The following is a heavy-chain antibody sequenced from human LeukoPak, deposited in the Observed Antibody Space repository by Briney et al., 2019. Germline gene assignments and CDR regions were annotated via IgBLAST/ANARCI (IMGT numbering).Heavy chain of an antibody. CDR3: ARDVAGSLDY. CDR1: GFTFSSYC. CDR2: IKQDGSEK. D-gene: IGHD1-26*01. V-gene: IGHV3-7*01. J-gene: IGHJ4*02. Sequence: GGSLRLSCAASGFTFSSYCMSWVRQAPGKGLELVANIKQDGSEKYYVDSVKGRFTISRDNAKNSLYLQMNSLRVEDTAVYYCARDVAGSLDYWGQGTLVTVSS.